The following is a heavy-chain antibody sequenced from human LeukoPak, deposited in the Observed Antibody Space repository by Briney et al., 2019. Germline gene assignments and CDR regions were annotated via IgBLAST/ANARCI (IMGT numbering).Heavy chain of an antibody. D-gene: IGHD6-13*01. CDR2: IYYSGST. CDR3: ARRSYHQSLAAAGIERDY. CDR1: GGSISSSSYY. J-gene: IGHJ4*02. V-gene: IGHV4-39*01. Sequence: SSETLSLTCTVSGGSISSSSYYWGWIRQPPGKGLEWIGSIYYSGSTYYNPSHKSRVTISVDTSKNQFSLKLSSVTAADTAVYYCARRSYHQSLAAAGIERDYWGQGTLVTVSS.